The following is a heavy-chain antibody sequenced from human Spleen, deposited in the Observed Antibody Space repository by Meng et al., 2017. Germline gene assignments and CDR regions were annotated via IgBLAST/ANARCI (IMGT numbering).Heavy chain of an antibody. CDR2: IYHSGSS. Sequence: SETLSLTCTVSGASVSSGSYYWSWIRQPPGKGLEWIGYIYHSGSSSYNPSLKSRVTISVDSSKNQFSLKLSSVTAADTAVYYCARQERGYSYSNGVLDYFDYWGQGTLVTVSS. CDR1: GASVSSGSYY. CDR3: ARQERGYSYSNGVLDYFDY. J-gene: IGHJ4*02. D-gene: IGHD5-18*01. V-gene: IGHV4-61*01.